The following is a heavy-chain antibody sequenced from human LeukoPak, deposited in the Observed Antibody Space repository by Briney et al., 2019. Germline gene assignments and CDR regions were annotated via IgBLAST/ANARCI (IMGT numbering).Heavy chain of an antibody. Sequence: GGSLRLSCAAFGFTFTDAWMTWVRQAPGKGLEWVGRIKSKTDGGTTDYAAPVKGRFTISRDDSENILYPQMNSLKTDDTAVYYCTRYGDYWGQGVLVTVSS. J-gene: IGHJ4*02. CDR3: TRYGDY. V-gene: IGHV3-15*01. CDR1: GFTFTDAW. D-gene: IGHD1-1*01. CDR2: IKSKTDGGTT.